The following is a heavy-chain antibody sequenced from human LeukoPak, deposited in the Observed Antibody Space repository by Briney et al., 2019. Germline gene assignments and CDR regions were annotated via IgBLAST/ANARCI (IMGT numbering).Heavy chain of an antibody. D-gene: IGHD3-3*01. CDR3: ARGQDVRYYDFWSGIDY. Sequence: GGSLRLSCVASGFTFSSYTMHWVRQAPGKGLEWVAVTSYDGGNKYYADSVKGRFTISRDNSKNTLYLQMNSLRAEDAAVYYCARGQDVRYYDFWSGIDYWGQGTLVTVSS. J-gene: IGHJ4*02. V-gene: IGHV3-30-3*01. CDR2: TSYDGGNK. CDR1: GFTFSSYT.